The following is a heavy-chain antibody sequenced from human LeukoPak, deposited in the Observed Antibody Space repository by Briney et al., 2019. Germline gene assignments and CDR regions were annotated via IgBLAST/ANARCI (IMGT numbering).Heavy chain of an antibody. CDR1: GYTFTGYY. Sequence: GASVKVSCKASGYTFTGYYMHWVRQAPGQGLEWMGWINPNSGGTNYAQKFQGRVTMTRDTSISTAYMELSRLRADDTAVYYCATYCGGGNCYSFAYWGQGTLVTVSS. V-gene: IGHV1-2*02. D-gene: IGHD2-15*01. CDR3: ATYCGGGNCYSFAY. J-gene: IGHJ4*02. CDR2: INPNSGGT.